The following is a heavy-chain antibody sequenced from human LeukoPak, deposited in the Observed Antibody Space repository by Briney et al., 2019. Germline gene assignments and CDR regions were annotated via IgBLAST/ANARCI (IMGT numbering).Heavy chain of an antibody. CDR2: INHSGGT. J-gene: IGHJ4*02. D-gene: IGHD3-22*01. V-gene: IGHV4-34*01. CDR1: GGSFSGYS. CDR3: ARGVDDSSGQWDY. Sequence: PSETLSLTCAVYGGSFSGYSWNWIRQPPVKGLEWIGEINHSGGTNYNPSLKSRVTISVDTSKKQFSLKLSSVTAADTAVYYCARGVDDSSGQWDYWGQGTLVTVSS.